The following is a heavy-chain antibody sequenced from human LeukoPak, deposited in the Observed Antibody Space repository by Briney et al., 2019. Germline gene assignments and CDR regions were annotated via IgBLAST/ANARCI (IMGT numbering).Heavy chain of an antibody. D-gene: IGHD3-16*01. CDR3: AKDPGGFLDY. Sequence: GGSLRLSCAASGFIFSSYWMHWVRQAPGEGLVWVSRINSDGSDTKYADSVKGRFTISRDNAKNTVYLQMNSLRAEDTAVYYCAKDPGGFLDYWGQGTLVTVSS. CDR2: INSDGSDT. J-gene: IGHJ4*02. CDR1: GFIFSSYW. V-gene: IGHV3-74*03.